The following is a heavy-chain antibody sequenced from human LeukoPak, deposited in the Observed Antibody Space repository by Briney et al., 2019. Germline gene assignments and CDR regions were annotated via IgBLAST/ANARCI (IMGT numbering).Heavy chain of an antibody. D-gene: IGHD3-16*01. CDR2: LRGDGET. V-gene: IGHV3-23*01. J-gene: IGHJ4*02. Sequence: GGSLTLSCAASGFTFSSYAMSWVRQAPARGLEWVSSLRGDGETFYIDSVKGCFTLSRDESRNTVYLQLNNLRVEDTAVYFCAKASWVSRADAVWGQGTLVTVSS. CDR1: GFTFSSYA. CDR3: AKASWVSRADAV.